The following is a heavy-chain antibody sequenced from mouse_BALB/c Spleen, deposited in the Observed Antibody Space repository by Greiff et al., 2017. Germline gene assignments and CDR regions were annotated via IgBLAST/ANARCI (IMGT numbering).Heavy chain of an antibody. CDR3: ARDGNYDPSYWYFDV. CDR2: ISNLAYSI. V-gene: IGHV5-15*02. D-gene: IGHD2-4*01. Sequence: EVQLVESGGGLVRPGGSRKLSCAASGFTFSDYGMAWVRQAPGKGPEWVAFISNLAYSIYYADTVTGRFTISRENAKNTLYLEMSSLRSEDTAMYYCARDGNYDPSYWYFDVWGAGTTVTVSS. J-gene: IGHJ1*01. CDR1: GFTFSDYG.